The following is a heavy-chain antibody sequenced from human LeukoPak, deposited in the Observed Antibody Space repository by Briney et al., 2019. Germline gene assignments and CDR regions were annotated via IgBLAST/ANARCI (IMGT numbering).Heavy chain of an antibody. J-gene: IGHJ3*02. CDR2: IDDGGNT. CDR3: ARFSRITWGDWGDAFDI. D-gene: IGHD2-21*02. V-gene: IGHV4-34*01. CDR1: GGSFSDYF. Sequence: SGTLSLSCIVYGGSFSDYFWSWIRQSPGKGLEWVGEIDDGGNTNYNPSLISRVIVSMEKSKKQFSLVMRSVTAADTAVYYCARFSRITWGDWGDAFDIWGQGTTVIVSS.